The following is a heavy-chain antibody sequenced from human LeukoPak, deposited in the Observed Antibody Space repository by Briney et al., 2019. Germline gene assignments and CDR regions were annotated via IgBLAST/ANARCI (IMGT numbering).Heavy chain of an antibody. V-gene: IGHV4-34*01. D-gene: IGHD3-10*01. CDR2: INHSGST. Sequence: SSETLSLTCAVYGGSFSGYFWTWIRQPPGKGLEWIGEINHSGSTNYNPSLKSRVTISVDMSKNQFSLKLSSVTAADTAVYYCARDGSGTENDYWGQGTLVTVSS. CDR3: ARDGSGTENDY. CDR1: GGSFSGYF. J-gene: IGHJ4*02.